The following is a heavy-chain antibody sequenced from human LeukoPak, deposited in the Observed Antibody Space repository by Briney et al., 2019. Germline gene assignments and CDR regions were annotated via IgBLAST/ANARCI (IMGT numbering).Heavy chain of an antibody. D-gene: IGHD3-10*01. CDR2: IYSGGST. V-gene: IGHV3-53*01. CDR1: GFTVSSNY. CDR3: ARAATLGSGSYYNPLAYYFDY. J-gene: IGHJ4*02. Sequence: GGSLRLSCAASGFTVSSNYMSWVRQALGKGLEWVSVIYSGGSTYYADSVKGRFTISRDNSKNTLYLQMNSLRAEDTAVYYCARAATLGSGSYYNPLAYYFDYWGQGTLVTVSS.